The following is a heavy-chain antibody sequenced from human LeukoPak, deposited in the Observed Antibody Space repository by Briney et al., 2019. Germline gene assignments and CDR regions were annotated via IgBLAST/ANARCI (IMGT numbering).Heavy chain of an antibody. Sequence: GASVKVSCKASGYTFTSYAMNWVRQAPGQGLEWMGWINTNTGNPTYAQGFTGRFVFSLDTSVSTAYLRISSLKAEDTAVYYCARDLTDSSSWYSPAGYWGQGTLVTVSS. D-gene: IGHD6-13*01. J-gene: IGHJ4*02. V-gene: IGHV7-4-1*02. CDR2: INTNTGNP. CDR3: ARDLTDSSSWYSPAGY. CDR1: GYTFTSYA.